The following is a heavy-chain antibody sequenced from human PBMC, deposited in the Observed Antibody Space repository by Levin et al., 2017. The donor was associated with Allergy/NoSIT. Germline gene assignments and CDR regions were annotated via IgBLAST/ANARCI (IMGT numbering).Heavy chain of an antibody. Sequence: ASVKVSCKASGYTFTSYAMNWVRQAPGQGLEWMGWINTNTGNPTYAQGFTGRFVFSLDTSVSTAYLQISSLKAEDTAVYYCARDGYGDILTGYYPGGFDPWGQGTLVTVSS. D-gene: IGHD3-9*01. J-gene: IGHJ5*02. CDR1: GYTFTSYA. V-gene: IGHV7-4-1*02. CDR2: INTNTGNP. CDR3: ARDGYGDILTGYYPGGFDP.